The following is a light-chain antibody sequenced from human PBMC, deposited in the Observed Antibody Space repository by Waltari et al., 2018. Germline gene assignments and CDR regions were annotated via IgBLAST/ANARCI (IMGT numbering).Light chain of an antibody. J-gene: IGLJ2*01. CDR3: QAWATGTDVI. Sequence: SYELTQPPSVSVSPGQTATITCSGDKLGATDVCWYQQKPGQSPVVVIYQNTKRPSGIPERFSGSNSENTATLTISGTQAMDEADYYCQAWATGTDVIFGGGTKVTVL. CDR2: QNT. CDR1: KLGATD. V-gene: IGLV3-1*01.